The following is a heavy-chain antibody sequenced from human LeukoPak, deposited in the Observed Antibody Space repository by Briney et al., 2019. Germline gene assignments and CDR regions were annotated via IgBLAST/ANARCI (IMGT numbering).Heavy chain of an antibody. Sequence: ASVKVSCTASGYTFTSYYMHWVRQAPRQGLGWMRIINSSDDSTSYAQKYKRRVTMTRDTSTSTVYMELSSLRSGDTAVYYCARQWELLFFGFWGEGTLVTVSS. CDR1: GYTFTSYY. CDR3: ARQWELLFFGF. D-gene: IGHD1-26*01. CDR2: INSSDDST. V-gene: IGHV1-46*01. J-gene: IGHJ4*02.